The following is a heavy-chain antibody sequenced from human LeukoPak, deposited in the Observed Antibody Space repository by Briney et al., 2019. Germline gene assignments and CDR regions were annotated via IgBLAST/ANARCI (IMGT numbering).Heavy chain of an antibody. Sequence: GESLKISCKASGYSFTNYWIGWVRQMPGKGLEWMGIIYPGDSDTRYSPSFQGQVTVSADKSISTAYLQWSSLKASDTAMYYCARIGSRHFTNHYFDYWGQGTLVTVSS. CDR1: GYSFTNYW. V-gene: IGHV5-51*01. D-gene: IGHD2-2*01. J-gene: IGHJ4*02. CDR2: IYPGDSDT. CDR3: ARIGSRHFTNHYFDY.